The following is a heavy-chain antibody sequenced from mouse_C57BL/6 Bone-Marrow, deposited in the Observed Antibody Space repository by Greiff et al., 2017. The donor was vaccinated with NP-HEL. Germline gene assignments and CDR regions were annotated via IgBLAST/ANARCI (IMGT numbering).Heavy chain of an antibody. CDR2: IRLKSDNYAT. J-gene: IGHJ3*01. CDR3: TGKVWFAY. D-gene: IGHD1-3*01. Sequence: EVKLMESGGGLVQPGGSMKLSCVASGFTFSNYWMNWVRQTPEQGLEWVAQIRLKSDNYATHYAESVKGRLTISKNYSKSSVYLQMNNVRADYTVIYYCTGKVWFAYCGQGTLVTVSA. CDR1: GFTFSNYW. V-gene: IGHV6-3*01.